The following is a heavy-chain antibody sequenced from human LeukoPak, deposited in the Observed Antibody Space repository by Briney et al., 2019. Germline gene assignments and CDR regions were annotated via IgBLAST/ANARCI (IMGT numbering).Heavy chain of an antibody. D-gene: IGHD3-10*01. V-gene: IGHV3-43*02. J-gene: IGHJ3*02. CDR1: GFTFDDYA. CDR3: AKDLGSVFDALNI. CDR2: ISGDGATT. Sequence: GGSLRLPCAASGFTFDDYAMHWVRQAPGKGLEWVSLISGDGATTYYAASVKGRFTISRDNKKNVLYLQMNNLGTEDTALFYCAKDLGSVFDALNIWGQGTLVTVSS.